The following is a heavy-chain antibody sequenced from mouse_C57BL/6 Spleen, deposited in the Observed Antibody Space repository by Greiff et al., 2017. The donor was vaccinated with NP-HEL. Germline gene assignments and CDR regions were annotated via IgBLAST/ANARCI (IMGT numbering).Heavy chain of an antibody. Sequence: EVKLMESGGGLVKPGGSLKLSCAASGFTFSDYGMHWVRQAPEKGLEWVAYISSGSSTIYYADTVKGRFTISRDNAKNTLFLQMTSLRSEDTAMYYCARSGLYSKVFAYWGQGTLVTVSA. D-gene: IGHD2-5*01. CDR3: ARSGLYSKVFAY. CDR2: ISSGSSTI. V-gene: IGHV5-17*01. CDR1: GFTFSDYG. J-gene: IGHJ3*01.